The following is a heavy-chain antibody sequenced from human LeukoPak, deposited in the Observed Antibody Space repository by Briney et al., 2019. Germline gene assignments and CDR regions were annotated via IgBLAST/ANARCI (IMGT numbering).Heavy chain of an antibody. V-gene: IGHV4-61*01. CDR2: VFYSGRT. J-gene: IGHJ3*01. CDR1: GASVNSDSYF. Sequence: PSETLSLTCTVAGASVNSDSYFWTWVRQPPGKGLEWIGNVFYSGRTKYKPSLKTRVTMSLDKSKNQFFLNLNSVTAADTARYFFVREAATSYYDSAGYYRQTEVFDVWGRGTMVTVSS. D-gene: IGHD3-22*01. CDR3: VREAATSYYDSAGYYRQTEVFDV.